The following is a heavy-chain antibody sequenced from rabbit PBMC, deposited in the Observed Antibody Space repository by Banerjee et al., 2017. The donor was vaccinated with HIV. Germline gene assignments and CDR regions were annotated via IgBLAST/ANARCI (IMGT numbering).Heavy chain of an antibody. CDR3: ARSYDDYGDYYNL. J-gene: IGHJ4*01. Sequence: QSVEESGGDLVKPGGTLTLTCTVSGFTLSSYWMCWVRQAPGKGLEWIACIYPDYGSTDYASWAKGRFTISKTSSTTVTLQMTSLTAADTATYFCARSYDDYGDYYNLWGPGTLVTVS. V-gene: IGHV1S40*01. CDR2: IYPDYGST. CDR1: GFTLSSYW. D-gene: IGHD2-1*01.